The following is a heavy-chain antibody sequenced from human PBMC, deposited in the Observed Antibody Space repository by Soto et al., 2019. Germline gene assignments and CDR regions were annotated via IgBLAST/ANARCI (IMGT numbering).Heavy chain of an antibody. CDR1: GGTFSSYT. D-gene: IGHD2-2*01. Sequence: SVKVSCKASGGTFSSYTISWVRQAPGQGLEWMGRIIPILGIANYAQKFQGRVTITADKSTSTAYMELSSLRSEDTAVYYCARAPEYCSSASCYYTYFEYWGQGTLVTVSS. J-gene: IGHJ4*02. CDR2: IIPILGIA. CDR3: ARAPEYCSSASCYYTYFEY. V-gene: IGHV1-69*02.